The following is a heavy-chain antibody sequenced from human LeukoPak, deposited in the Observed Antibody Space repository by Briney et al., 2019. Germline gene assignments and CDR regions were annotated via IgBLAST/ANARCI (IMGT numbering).Heavy chain of an antibody. J-gene: IGHJ4*02. CDR3: ARVLFSYDSSGYYYGDY. V-gene: IGHV3-11*01. CDR1: GFTFSDYY. CDR2: ISSSGSTI. Sequence: TGGSLRLSCAASGFTFSDYYMSWIRQAPGKGLEWVSYISSSGSTIYYADSVKGRFTISRDNAKNSLYLQMNSLRAEDTAVYYCARVLFSYDSSGYYYGDYWGQGTLVTVSS. D-gene: IGHD3-22*01.